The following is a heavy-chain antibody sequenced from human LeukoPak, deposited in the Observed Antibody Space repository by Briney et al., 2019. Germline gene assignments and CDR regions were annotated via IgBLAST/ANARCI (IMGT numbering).Heavy chain of an antibody. D-gene: IGHD3-10*01. Sequence: SETLSLTCAVYGGSFSGYYWSWIRQPPGKGLEWIGEINHSGSTNYNPSLKSRVTISVDTSKNQFSLKLSSVTAADTAVYYCARSWFGDKATQWGQGTLVTVSS. V-gene: IGHV4-34*01. J-gene: IGHJ4*02. CDR2: INHSGST. CDR3: ARSWFGDKATQ. CDR1: GGSFSGYY.